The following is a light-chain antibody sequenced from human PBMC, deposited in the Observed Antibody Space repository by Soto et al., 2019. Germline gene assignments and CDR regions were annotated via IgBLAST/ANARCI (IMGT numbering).Light chain of an antibody. CDR3: QVWNGRSFQGV. J-gene: IGLJ1*01. CDR1: SIGTKS. V-gene: IGLV3-21*02. CDR2: DDS. Sequence: SYGLTQPPSVSVAPGQTASIACGGDSIGTKSVNWYQQRPGQAPVVVVYDDSDRPTGIPERFSGSNSGNTATLTISRVEAGDEADYYCQVWNGRSFQGVFGPGTKGTVL.